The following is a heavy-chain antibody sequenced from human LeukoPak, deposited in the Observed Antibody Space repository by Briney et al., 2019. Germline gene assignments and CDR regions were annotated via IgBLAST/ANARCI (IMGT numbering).Heavy chain of an antibody. CDR3: ARDGLYNYGYSYFDY. V-gene: IGHV4-61*02. Sequence: SETLSLTCTVSGGSISSGSYYWSWIRQPAGKGLEWIGRVHSSGTTNYNPSLKSRVTMSMDTSKNQLSLKLSSVTAADTAVYYCARDGLYNYGYSYFDYWGQGTLVTVSS. CDR2: VHSSGTT. CDR1: GGSISSGSYY. J-gene: IGHJ4*02. D-gene: IGHD5-18*01.